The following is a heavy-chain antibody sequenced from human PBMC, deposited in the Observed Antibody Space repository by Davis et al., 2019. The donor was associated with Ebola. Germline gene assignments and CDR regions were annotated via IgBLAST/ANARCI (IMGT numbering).Heavy chain of an antibody. CDR2: ISSGGSPM. J-gene: IGHJ3*02. CDR1: GFTFSDYF. Sequence: GVSLKISCVASGFTFSDYFMSWVRQAPGKGLEWVSFISSGGSPMFYADSVKGRFIISRDNAKNSLYLQMNSLRAEDTAVYYCARSPQGLDAFDIWGQGTMVTVSS. CDR3: ARSPQGLDAFDI. V-gene: IGHV3-11*04.